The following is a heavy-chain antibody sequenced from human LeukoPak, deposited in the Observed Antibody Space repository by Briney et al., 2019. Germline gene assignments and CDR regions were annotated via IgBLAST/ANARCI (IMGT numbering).Heavy chain of an antibody. J-gene: IGHJ6*02. CDR1: GGTFSSDA. V-gene: IGHV1-69*04. CDR2: IIPILGIA. Sequence: SVKVSCKASGGTFSSDAISWVRQAPGQGLEWMGRIIPILGIANYAQKFQGRVTITADKSTSTAYMELSSLRSEDTAVYYCARAPRSGYDSRDYYYYGMDVWGQGTTVTVSS. CDR3: ARAPRSGYDSRDYYYYGMDV. D-gene: IGHD5-12*01.